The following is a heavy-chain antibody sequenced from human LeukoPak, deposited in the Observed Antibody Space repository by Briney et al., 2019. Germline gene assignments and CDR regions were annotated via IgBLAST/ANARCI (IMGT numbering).Heavy chain of an antibody. CDR3: ARQGGGHFVWLLEYYFDY. CDR1: GYSISSGYY. CDR2: IYHSGST. D-gene: IGHD3-9*01. Sequence: TSETLSLTCAVSGYSISSGYYWGWIRQPPGKGLEWIGSIYHSGSTYYNPSLKSRVTISVDTSKNQFSLKLSSVTAADTAVYYCARQGGGHFVWLLEYYFDYWGQGTLVTVSS. J-gene: IGHJ4*02. V-gene: IGHV4-38-2*01.